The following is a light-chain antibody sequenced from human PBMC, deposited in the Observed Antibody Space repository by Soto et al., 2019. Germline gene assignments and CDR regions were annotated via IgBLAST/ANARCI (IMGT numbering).Light chain of an antibody. J-gene: IGKJ1*01. CDR2: DVS. V-gene: IGKV1-5*01. CDR3: QQYNSYSEA. CDR1: QSTSGW. Sequence: GDRVNITCRASQSTSGWLAWYQQKPGKAPKLLIYDVSSLESGVPSRFSSSGSGTEFTLAISSLQPDDFATYYCQQYNSYSEAFGQGTKVDIK.